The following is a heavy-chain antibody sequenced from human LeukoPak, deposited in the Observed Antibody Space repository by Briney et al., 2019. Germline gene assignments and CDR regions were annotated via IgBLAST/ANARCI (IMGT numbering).Heavy chain of an antibody. D-gene: IGHD1-26*01. CDR1: GVSISSGSYY. CDR2: IYTSGST. Sequence: SETLSLTCTVPGVSISSGSYYWSWIRQPAGKGLEWIGRIYTSGSTNYNPSLKSRVTISVDTSKNQFSLKLSSVTAADTAVYYCARAAGGATGIWGQGTMVTVSS. CDR3: ARAAGGATGI. J-gene: IGHJ3*02. V-gene: IGHV4-61*02.